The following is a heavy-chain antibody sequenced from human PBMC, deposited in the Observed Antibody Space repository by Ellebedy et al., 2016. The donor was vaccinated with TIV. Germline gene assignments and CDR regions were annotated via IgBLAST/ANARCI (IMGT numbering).Heavy chain of an antibody. CDR2: IIPIFGTA. V-gene: IGHV1-69*13. CDR3: ARDTYGYYYDSSGYYDAFDI. CDR1: GGTFSSYA. D-gene: IGHD3-22*01. Sequence: SVKVSXXASGGTFSSYAISWVRQAPGQGLEWMGGIIPIFGTANYAQKFQGRVTITADESTSTAYMELSSLRSEDTAVYYCARDTYGYYYDSSGYYDAFDIWGQGTMVTVSS. J-gene: IGHJ3*02.